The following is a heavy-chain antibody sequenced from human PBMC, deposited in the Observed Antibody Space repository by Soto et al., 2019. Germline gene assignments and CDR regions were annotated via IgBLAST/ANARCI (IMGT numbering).Heavy chain of an antibody. CDR3: ARGELLWFGELLR. J-gene: IGHJ4*02. D-gene: IGHD3-10*01. Sequence: QVQLVQSGAEVKKPGASVKVSCKASGYTFTSYEINWVRQATGQGLEWMGWMNPNSGDTGYVQKFQGRVTMTRNTSISTAYRELSSLRSEDTAVYYCARGELLWFGELLRWGQGTLVTVSS. CDR2: MNPNSGDT. V-gene: IGHV1-8*01. CDR1: GYTFTSYE.